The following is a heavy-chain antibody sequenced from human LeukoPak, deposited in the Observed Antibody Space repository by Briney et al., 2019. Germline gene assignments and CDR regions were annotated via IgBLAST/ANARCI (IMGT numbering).Heavy chain of an antibody. CDR1: GVSISSSSYF. V-gene: IGHV4-39*07. CDR3: ARDADSIAAAGTFDY. CDR2: IYYNGDT. Sequence: SETLSLTCTVSGVSISSSSYFWAWIRQSPGKGLEWIGTIYYNGDTYYNPSLKSRVTISLDTSKNHFSLRLSYVTAADTAVYYCARDADSIAAAGTFDYWAREPWSPSPQ. D-gene: IGHD6-25*01. J-gene: IGHJ4*02.